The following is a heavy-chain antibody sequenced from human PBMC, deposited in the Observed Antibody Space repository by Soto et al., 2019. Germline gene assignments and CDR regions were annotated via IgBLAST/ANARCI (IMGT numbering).Heavy chain of an antibody. V-gene: IGHV3-21*01. CDR3: ATGPPLEETNWFDP. D-gene: IGHD3-3*01. CDR1: GFTFSSYS. Sequence: EVQLVESGGGLVKPGGSLRLSCAASGFTFSSYSMNWVRQAPGKGLEWVSSISSSSSYIYYADSVKGRFTISRDNAKNSLYLQMNSLRAEDTAVYYCATGPPLEETNWFDPWGQGTLVTVSS. CDR2: ISSSSSYI. J-gene: IGHJ5*02.